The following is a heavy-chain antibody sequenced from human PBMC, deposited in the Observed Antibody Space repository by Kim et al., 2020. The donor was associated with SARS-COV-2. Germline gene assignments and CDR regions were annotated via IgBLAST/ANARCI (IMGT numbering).Heavy chain of an antibody. D-gene: IGHD3-22*01. CDR3: ASEVRHYDSSGYYEDFDY. CDR1: GYTFTSYY. CDR2: INPSGGST. Sequence: ASVKVSCKASGYTFTSYYMHWVRQAPGQGLEWMGIINPSGGSTSYAQKFQGRVTMTRDTSTSTVYMELSSLRSEDTAVYYCASEVRHYDSSGYYEDFDYWRQGTLVTVSS. V-gene: IGHV1-46*01. J-gene: IGHJ4*02.